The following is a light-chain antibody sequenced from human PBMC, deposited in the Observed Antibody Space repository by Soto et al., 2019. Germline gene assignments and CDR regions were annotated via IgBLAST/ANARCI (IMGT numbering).Light chain of an antibody. CDR2: NDD. J-gene: IGLJ3*02. V-gene: IGLV1-44*01. CDR1: SSNIGRDT. CDR3: SIWDDSLNGWV. Sequence: QSVLTQPPSVSGTPGLRVTISCSGGSSNIGRDTVNWYQQLPGTAPKLLMFNDDQRPSGVPDRFSGSRSGTSASLAISGLQSDDEADYFCSIWDDSLNGWVFGGGTKLTVL.